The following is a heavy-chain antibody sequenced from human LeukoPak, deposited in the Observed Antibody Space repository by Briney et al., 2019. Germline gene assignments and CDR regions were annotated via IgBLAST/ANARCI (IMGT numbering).Heavy chain of an antibody. CDR1: GYTFTGYY. J-gene: IGHJ4*02. D-gene: IGHD3-22*01. V-gene: IGHV1-2*06. Sequence: GASVEVSCKASGYTFTGYYMHWVRQAPGQGLEWMGRINPNSGGTNYAQKFQGRVTMTRDTSISTAYMELSRLRSDDTAVYYCATDTWAYYDSSNYYRQADYWGQGTLVTVSS. CDR2: INPNSGGT. CDR3: ATDTWAYYDSSNYYRQADY.